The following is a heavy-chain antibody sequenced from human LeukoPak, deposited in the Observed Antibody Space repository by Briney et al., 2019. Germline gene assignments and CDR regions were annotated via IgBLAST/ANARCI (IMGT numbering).Heavy chain of an antibody. D-gene: IGHD5-24*01. Sequence: PGGSLRLSCAASGFTFDDYAMHWVRHAPGKGLEWVSGISWNSGTIGYADSVKGRFTISRDNAKNSLYLQMNSLRAEDTALYYCAKATVEMATTDYFDYWGQGTLVTVSS. CDR2: ISWNSGTI. CDR1: GFTFDDYA. J-gene: IGHJ4*02. V-gene: IGHV3-9*01. CDR3: AKATVEMATTDYFDY.